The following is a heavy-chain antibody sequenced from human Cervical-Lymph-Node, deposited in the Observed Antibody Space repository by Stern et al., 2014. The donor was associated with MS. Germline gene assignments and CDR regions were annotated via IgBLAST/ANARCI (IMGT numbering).Heavy chain of an antibody. J-gene: IGHJ3*02. V-gene: IGHV2-5*02. CDR3: GYAPPGDCLEDAFDI. CDR1: GFSLRTNGVA. D-gene: IGHD2-21*02. Sequence: QITLKESGPTLVKPTETLRLTCTFSGFSLRTNGVAVGWIRQTPGKALEFLALIYWDGDKRYNPSRKRRLTITKDTSQSQVVLKMTSLDPGDTATYYWGYAPPGDCLEDAFDIWGQGTMVTISS. CDR2: IYWDGDK.